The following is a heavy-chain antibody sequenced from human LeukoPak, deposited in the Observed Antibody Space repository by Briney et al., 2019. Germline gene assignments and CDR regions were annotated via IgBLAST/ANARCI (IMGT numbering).Heavy chain of an antibody. J-gene: IGHJ4*02. V-gene: IGHV3-23*01. Sequence: GGSLRLSCAASGFTFSIYAMTWVRQAPGKGLEWVALVTGTSCGSTIATFYADSVKGRFTISRDNSNNTLFLQMSSLRDEDTAIYYCSKGPASGYCRGGWCHDSPFDSWGQGTLVTVSS. CDR3: SKGPASGYCRGGWCHDSPFDS. CDR1: GFTFSIYA. D-gene: IGHD2-15*01. CDR2: VTGTSCGSTIAT.